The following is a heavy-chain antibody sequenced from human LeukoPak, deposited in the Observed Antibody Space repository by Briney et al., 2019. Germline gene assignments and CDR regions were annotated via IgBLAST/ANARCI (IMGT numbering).Heavy chain of an antibody. Sequence: GGSLRLSCAASGFTFSSYEMNWVRQAPGKGLEWVSGIWSNGASTYYADSVKGRFTISRDNSKNTLYLQMNTLRAEDTAVYFCAKQPYQYVSGSPSWFDPWGQGTLVTVSS. V-gene: IGHV3-23*01. CDR3: AKQPYQYVSGSPSWFDP. J-gene: IGHJ5*02. CDR2: IWSNGAST. D-gene: IGHD3-10*01. CDR1: GFTFSSYE.